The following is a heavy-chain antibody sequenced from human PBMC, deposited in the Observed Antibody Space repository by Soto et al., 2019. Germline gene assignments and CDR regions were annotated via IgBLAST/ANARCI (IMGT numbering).Heavy chain of an antibody. J-gene: IGHJ4*02. Sequence: QVQLVESGGGVVQPGRSLRLSCAASGFTFSSYAMHWVRQAPGKGLEWVAVVSYDGSNKYYADSVKGRFTISRDNSKNTLYLQMNSLRAEDTAVYYCARGEQLDGFDYWGQGTLVTVSS. V-gene: IGHV3-30-3*01. CDR1: GFTFSSYA. CDR2: VSYDGSNK. CDR3: ARGEQLDGFDY. D-gene: IGHD6-6*01.